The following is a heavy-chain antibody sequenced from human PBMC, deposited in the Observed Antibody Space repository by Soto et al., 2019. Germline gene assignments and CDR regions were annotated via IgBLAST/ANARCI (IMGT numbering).Heavy chain of an antibody. CDR3: ARVRYEWVSTSFDAFDI. J-gene: IGHJ3*02. V-gene: IGHV3-48*03. CDR2: ISSSGTTM. D-gene: IGHD3-3*01. CDR1: GFTFSSYE. Sequence: EVQLVESGGGLIQPGGSLRLSCVVSGFTFSSYEMNWVRQAPGKGLEWVSYISSSGTTMYYVDSVKGRFTISRDNAKSSLYLQMNSLRGEDTAVYFCARVRYEWVSTSFDAFDIWGQGTMVTVAS.